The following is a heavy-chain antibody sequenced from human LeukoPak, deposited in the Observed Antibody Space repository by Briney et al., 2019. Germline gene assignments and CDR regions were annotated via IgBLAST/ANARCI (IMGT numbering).Heavy chain of an antibody. CDR2: ISSSSSYI. CDR1: GFTFSSYS. D-gene: IGHD3-22*01. Sequence: GGALRLSCAASGFTFSSYSINWVRPAPGEGVGWVSSISSSSSYIYYADSVKGRFTISRDNAKNSLYLQMNSLRAEDTAVYYCARGDSSGYDYWGQGTLVTVSS. V-gene: IGHV3-21*01. CDR3: ARGDSSGYDY. J-gene: IGHJ4*02.